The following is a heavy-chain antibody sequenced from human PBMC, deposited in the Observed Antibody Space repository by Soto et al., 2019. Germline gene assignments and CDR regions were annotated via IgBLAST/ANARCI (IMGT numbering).Heavy chain of an antibody. CDR1: GFTFSSYS. D-gene: IGHD2-2*01. CDR2: ISSSSSYI. J-gene: IGHJ6*02. V-gene: IGHV3-21*01. CDR3: ARNVLVPADYYYYGMDV. Sequence: EVQLVESGGGLVKPGGSLRLSCAASGFTFSSYSMNWVRQAPGKGLEWVSSISSSSSYIYYADSVKGRFTISRDNAKNSLYLQMNSQRAEDTAVYYCARNVLVPADYYYYGMDVWGQGTTVTVSS.